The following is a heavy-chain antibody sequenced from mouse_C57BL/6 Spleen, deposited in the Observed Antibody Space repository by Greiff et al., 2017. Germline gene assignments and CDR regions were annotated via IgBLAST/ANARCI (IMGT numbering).Heavy chain of an antibody. D-gene: IGHD2-1*01. CDR1: GFSLSTSGMG. Sequence: QVTLKESGPGILQSSQTLSLTCSFSGFSLSTSGMGVSWIRQPSGKGLEWLAHIYWDDDKRYNPSLKSRLTISKDTSRNQVFLKITSVDTADTATYYCARRRIYYGNYLYAMDYWGQGTSVTVSS. CDR3: ARRRIYYGNYLYAMDY. CDR2: IYWDDDK. J-gene: IGHJ4*01. V-gene: IGHV8-12*01.